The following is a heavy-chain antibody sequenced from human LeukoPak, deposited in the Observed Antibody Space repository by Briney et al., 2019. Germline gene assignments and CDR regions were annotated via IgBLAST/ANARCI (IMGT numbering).Heavy chain of an antibody. CDR2: INAGNGNT. J-gene: IGHJ4*02. CDR3: ARAEWELLGIFDY. V-gene: IGHV1-3*01. CDR1: GYTFTSYA. D-gene: IGHD1-26*01. Sequence: ASVKVSCKASGYTFTSYAMHWVRQAPGQRLEWMGWINAGNGNTKYSQKFQGRVTISRDTSASTAYMELSSLRSGDTAVYYCARAEWELLGIFDYWGQGILVTVSS.